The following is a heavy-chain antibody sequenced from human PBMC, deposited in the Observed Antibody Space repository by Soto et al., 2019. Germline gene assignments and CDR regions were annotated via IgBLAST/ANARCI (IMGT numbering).Heavy chain of an antibody. D-gene: IGHD2-15*01. CDR3: AKGQADIVVVVAATPYYYYYYYMDV. J-gene: IGHJ6*03. CDR2: ISGSGGST. CDR1: GFTFSSYA. Sequence: GGSLRLSCAASGFTFSSYAMSWVRQAPGKGLEWVSAISGSGGSTYYADSVKGRFTISRDNSKNTLYLQMNSLRAEDTAVYYCAKGQADIVVVVAATPYYYYYYYMDVWGKGTTVTVSS. V-gene: IGHV3-23*01.